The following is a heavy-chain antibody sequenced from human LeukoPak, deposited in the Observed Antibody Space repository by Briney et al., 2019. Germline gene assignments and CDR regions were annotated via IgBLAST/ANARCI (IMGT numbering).Heavy chain of an antibody. CDR3: APAPAAIRPSNWFDP. D-gene: IGHD2-2*01. CDR1: GFTFSSYA. J-gene: IGHJ5*02. V-gene: IGHV3-23*01. CDR2: ISGSGGST. Sequence: GGSLRLSCAASGFTFSSYAMSWVRQAPGKGLEWVSAISGSGGSTYYADSVKGRFTISRGNSKNTLYLQMNSLRAEDTAVYYCAPAPAAIRPSNWFDPWGQGTLVTVSS.